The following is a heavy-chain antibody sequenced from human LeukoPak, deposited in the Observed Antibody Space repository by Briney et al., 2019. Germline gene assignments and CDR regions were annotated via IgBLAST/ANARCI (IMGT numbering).Heavy chain of an antibody. Sequence: SVKVSCKASGGTFSSYAISWVRQAPGQGLEWMGGIIPIFGTANYAQKFQGRVTITTDESTSTAYMELSSLRSEDTAVYYCARENFAVPAAMGGWFDPWGRGTLVTVSS. CDR1: GGTFSSYA. D-gene: IGHD2-2*01. J-gene: IGHJ5*02. V-gene: IGHV1-69*05. CDR2: IIPIFGTA. CDR3: ARENFAVPAAMGGWFDP.